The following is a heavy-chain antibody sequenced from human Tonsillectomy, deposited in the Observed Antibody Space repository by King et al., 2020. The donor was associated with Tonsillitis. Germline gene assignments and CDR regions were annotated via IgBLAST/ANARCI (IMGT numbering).Heavy chain of an antibody. CDR1: GFTFDDYA. Sequence: VQLVESGGGLVQPGRSLRLSCAASGFTFDDYAMHWVRQAPGKGLEWVSGISWNSGSIGYADSVKGRFTISRDNAKNSLYLQMNSLRAEDTALYYCAKGGYGGSFDYWGQGSLVTVSS. J-gene: IGHJ4*02. CDR2: ISWNSGSI. D-gene: IGHD4-23*01. CDR3: AKGGYGGSFDY. V-gene: IGHV3-9*01.